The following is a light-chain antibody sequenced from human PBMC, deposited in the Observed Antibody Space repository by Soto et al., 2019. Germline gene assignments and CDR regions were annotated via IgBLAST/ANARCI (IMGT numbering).Light chain of an antibody. CDR2: GTS. CDR3: HQYNGSPYT. CDR1: HSITRTY. V-gene: IGKV3-20*01. Sequence: EVVLTQSPGTLSLSPGERATLSCRASHSITRTYLAWYQQKPGQAPRLLIYGTSSRATGIPDRFSGSGSGTDFTLPISSLEPEDSAVYYCHQYNGSPYTFGQGTKVEI. J-gene: IGKJ2*01.